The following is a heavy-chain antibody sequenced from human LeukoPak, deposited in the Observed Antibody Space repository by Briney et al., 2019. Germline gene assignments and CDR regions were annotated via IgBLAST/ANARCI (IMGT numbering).Heavy chain of an antibody. CDR2: IYHSGST. CDR3: ARVQWELSSYFDY. V-gene: IGHV4-38-2*02. CDR1: GYSISSGYY. J-gene: IGHJ4*02. D-gene: IGHD1-26*01. Sequence: SETLSLTCTVSGYSISSGYYWGWIRQPPGKGLEWIGSIYHSGSTYYNPSLKSRVTISVDTSKNQFSLKLSSVTAADTVVYYCARVQWELSSYFDYWGQGTLVTVSS.